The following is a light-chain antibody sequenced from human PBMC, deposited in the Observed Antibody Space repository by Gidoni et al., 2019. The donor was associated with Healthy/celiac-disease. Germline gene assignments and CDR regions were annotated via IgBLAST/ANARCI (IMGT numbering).Light chain of an antibody. CDR3: QSRLT. Sequence: DIVMTQSPDSLAVSLGERATINCKSSQSVLSSSNNKNYLNWYQQKAGQPPKLLFYWASTRASGVPDRFSGGGSGTDFTLTISRLQAEDVAVYYCQSRLTFGGGTKVEIK. CDR2: WAS. J-gene: IGKJ4*01. V-gene: IGKV4-1*01. CDR1: QSVLSSSNNKNY.